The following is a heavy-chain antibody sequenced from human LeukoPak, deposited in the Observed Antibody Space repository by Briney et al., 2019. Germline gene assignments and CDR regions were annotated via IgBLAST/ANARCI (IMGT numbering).Heavy chain of an antibody. V-gene: IGHV3-7*01. CDR1: GFTFSSYW. CDR3: ARAGYTYATLYY. Sequence: GGSLTLSCAASGFTFSSYWMSWVRQAQGKGLEWVANIKQDGSEKYYVDSVKGRFTISRDNAKNSLYLQMNSLRAEDTAVYYCARAGYTYATLYYWGQGTLVTVSS. CDR2: IKQDGSEK. D-gene: IGHD5-18*01. J-gene: IGHJ4*02.